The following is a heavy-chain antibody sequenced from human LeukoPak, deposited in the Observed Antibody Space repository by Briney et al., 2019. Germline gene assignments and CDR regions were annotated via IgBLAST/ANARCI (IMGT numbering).Heavy chain of an antibody. CDR2: TSPYGETP. CDR1: GYSFSYFG. CDR3: AKVDPPIIEGARGDSFHV. Sequence: ASVKVSCKTSGYSFSYFGIAWVRQAPGQGLAWLGWTSPYGETPTYAQEFQGRVTMTTDTSTTTAYMELRSLTSGDTAMYYCAKVDPPIIEGARGDSFHVWGQGTMVIVSS. V-gene: IGHV1-18*01. D-gene: IGHD1-26*01. J-gene: IGHJ3*01.